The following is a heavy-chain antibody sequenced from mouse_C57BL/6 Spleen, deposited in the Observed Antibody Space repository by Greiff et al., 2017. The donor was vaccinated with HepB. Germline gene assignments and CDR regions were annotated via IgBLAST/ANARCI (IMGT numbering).Heavy chain of an antibody. Sequence: QVQLQQSGAELVRPGTSVKVSCKASGYAFTNYLIEWVKQRPGQGLEWIGVINPGSGGTNYNEKFKGKATLTADKSSSTAYMQLSSLTSEDSAVYFCARVENFIKDYWGQGTTLTVSS. CDR3: ARVENFIKDY. CDR1: GYAFTNYL. CDR2: INPGSGGT. D-gene: IGHD1-1*01. J-gene: IGHJ2*01. V-gene: IGHV1-54*01.